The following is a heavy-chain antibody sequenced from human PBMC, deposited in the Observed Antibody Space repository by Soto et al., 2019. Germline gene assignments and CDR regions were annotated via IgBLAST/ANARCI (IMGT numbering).Heavy chain of an antibody. CDR2: MWHDGSNE. V-gene: IGHV3-33*01. CDR3: ARGGVGYYGSGSYGYYFDY. CDR1: GFTFSNYG. Sequence: PGGSLRLSCAASGFTFSNYGMHWVRQAPGKGLEWVAVMWHDGSNEHYAESLKGRFTISRDKSKNMLYLQMNSLRAEDTAVYYCARGGVGYYGSGSYGYYFDYWGQGTLVTVSS. D-gene: IGHD3-10*01. J-gene: IGHJ4*02.